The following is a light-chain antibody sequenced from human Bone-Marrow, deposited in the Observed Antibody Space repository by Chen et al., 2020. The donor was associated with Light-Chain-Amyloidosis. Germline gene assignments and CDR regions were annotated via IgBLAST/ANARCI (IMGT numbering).Light chain of an antibody. CDR3: QSADSSGTYEVI. Sequence: SYELTQPPSVSVSPGPTARITCSGDDLPTKYAYWYQQKPGQAPLLGIHRDTERPSGISERFSGSSSGTTATLTISGVQAEDEADDHCQSADSSGTYEVIFGGGTKLTVL. J-gene: IGLJ2*01. V-gene: IGLV3-25*03. CDR2: RDT. CDR1: DLPTKY.